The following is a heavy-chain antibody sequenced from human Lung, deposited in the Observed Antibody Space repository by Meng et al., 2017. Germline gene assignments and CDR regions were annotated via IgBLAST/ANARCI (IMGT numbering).Heavy chain of an antibody. Sequence: QVQLQQGGGGLFMPSETLPLTCAVYGGSFSGYYWSWIRQPPGKGLEWIGEINHSGSTNYNPSLKSRVTISVDTSKNQFSLKLSSVTAADTAVYYCARPKQANWYFDLWGRGTLVTVSS. CDR2: INHSGST. CDR1: GGSFSGYY. D-gene: IGHD1/OR15-1a*01. V-gene: IGHV4-34*01. J-gene: IGHJ2*01. CDR3: ARPKQANWYFDL.